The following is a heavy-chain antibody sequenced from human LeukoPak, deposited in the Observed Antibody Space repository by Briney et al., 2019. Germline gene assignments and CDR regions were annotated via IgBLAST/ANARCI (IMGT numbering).Heavy chain of an antibody. J-gene: IGHJ5*02. V-gene: IGHV3-21*01. CDR1: GFTFSSYS. Sequence: PGGSLRLSCAASGFTFSSYSMNWVRQAPGKGLEWVSSISSSSSYIYYADSVKGRFTISRDNAKNSLYLQMNSLRAEDTAVYYCARDCYYDSSGYYYDNWFDPWGQGTLVTVSP. CDR2: ISSSSSYI. CDR3: ARDCYYDSSGYYYDNWFDP. D-gene: IGHD3-22*01.